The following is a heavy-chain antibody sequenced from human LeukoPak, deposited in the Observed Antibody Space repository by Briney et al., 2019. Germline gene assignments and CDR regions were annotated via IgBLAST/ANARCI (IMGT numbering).Heavy chain of an antibody. V-gene: IGHV4-39*01. D-gene: IGHD6-13*01. J-gene: IGHJ3*02. Sequence: SETLSLTCTVSGDSISSSNYYWGWIRQPPGKGLEWIGSIYYSGTSFFNPSLESRVTMSVDTSKNQFSLKLNSVTAADTAVYFCARQPANTAAFDIWAPGTMVTVS. CDR3: ARQPANTAAFDI. CDR1: GDSISSSNYY. CDR2: IYYSGTS.